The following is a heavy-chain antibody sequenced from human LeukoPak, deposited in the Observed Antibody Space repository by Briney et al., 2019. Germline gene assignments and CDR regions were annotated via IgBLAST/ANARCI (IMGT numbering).Heavy chain of an antibody. Sequence: GGSLRLSCAASGFTFSSYSMNWVRQAPGKGLEWVSSISSSSSYIYYADSVKGRFTISRDNAKNSLYLQMNSLRAEDTAGYYCARVGSGSSSYGYYYMDVWGKGTTVTVSS. CDR3: ARVGSGSSSYGYYYMDV. CDR1: GFTFSSYS. CDR2: ISSSSSYI. V-gene: IGHV3-21*01. J-gene: IGHJ6*03. D-gene: IGHD6-6*01.